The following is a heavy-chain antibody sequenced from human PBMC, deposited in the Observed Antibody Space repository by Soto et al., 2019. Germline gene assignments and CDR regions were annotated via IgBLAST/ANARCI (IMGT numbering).Heavy chain of an antibody. CDR3: ARDRELGRTSPYLDF. CDR1: GFTFSSFG. D-gene: IGHD3-10*01. J-gene: IGHJ4*02. V-gene: IGHV3-33*01. Sequence: GGSLRLSCAASGFTFSSFGVHWVRQAPGKGLEWVAVIWNDGKNRRYADSVRGRFTVSSDNSKNTVYLQMDSLRVEDTAMYYCARDRELGRTSPYLDFWGQGTLVTVSS. CDR2: IWNDGKNR.